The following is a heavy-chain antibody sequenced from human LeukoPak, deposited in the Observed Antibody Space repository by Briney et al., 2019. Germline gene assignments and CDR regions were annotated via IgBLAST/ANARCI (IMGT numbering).Heavy chain of an antibody. CDR2: ISGSGGST. J-gene: IGHJ4*02. Sequence: PGGSLRLSCAASGFTFSSYAMGWVRQAPGKGLEWVSLISGSGGSTYYADSVKGRFIISRDNSKNTLYLQMNSLGAEDTAVYYCAKDASYYGDYVYWGQGTLVTVSS. CDR3: AKDASYYGDYVY. CDR1: GFTFSSYA. D-gene: IGHD4-17*01. V-gene: IGHV3-23*01.